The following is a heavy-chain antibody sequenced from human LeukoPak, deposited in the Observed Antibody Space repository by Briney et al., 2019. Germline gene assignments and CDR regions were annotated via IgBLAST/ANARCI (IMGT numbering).Heavy chain of an antibody. V-gene: IGHV4-59*05. CDR1: GDSISGYY. D-gene: IGHD6-6*01. Sequence: SETLSLTCTVSGDSISGYYWSWIRQPAGKGLEWIGSIYYSGSTYYNPSLKSRVTISVDTSKNQFSLKLSSVTAADTAVYYCARLGKQLGGFDYWGQGTLVTVSS. CDR3: ARLGKQLGGFDY. CDR2: IYYSGST. J-gene: IGHJ4*02.